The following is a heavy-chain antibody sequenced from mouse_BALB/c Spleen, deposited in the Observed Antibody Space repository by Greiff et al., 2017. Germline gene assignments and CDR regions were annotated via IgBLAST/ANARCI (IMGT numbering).Heavy chain of an antibody. Sequence: EVKLVESGGGLVKPGGSLKLSCAASGFTFSSYTMSWVRQTPEKRLEWVATISSGGSYTYYPDSVKGRFTISRDNAKNTLYLQMSSLKSEDTAMYYCTRYGSAWFAYWGQGTLVTVSA. D-gene: IGHD1-2*01. CDR2: ISSGGSYT. CDR3: TRYGSAWFAY. V-gene: IGHV5-6-4*01. J-gene: IGHJ3*01. CDR1: GFTFSSYT.